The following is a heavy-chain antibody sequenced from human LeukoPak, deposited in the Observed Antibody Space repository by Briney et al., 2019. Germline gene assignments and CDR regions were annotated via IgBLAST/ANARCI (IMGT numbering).Heavy chain of an antibody. CDR3: ARSGDGYNPNY. V-gene: IGHV4-38-2*01. CDR1: GYYISSGYY. D-gene: IGHD5-24*01. Sequence: PSETLSLTCAVSGYYISSGYYWGWIRQPPGKGLEWIGTIYHSGSTYYNPSLKSRVTISVDTSKNQFSLKLSSVTAADTAVYYCARSGDGYNPNYWGQGTLVTVHS. J-gene: IGHJ4*02. CDR2: IYHSGST.